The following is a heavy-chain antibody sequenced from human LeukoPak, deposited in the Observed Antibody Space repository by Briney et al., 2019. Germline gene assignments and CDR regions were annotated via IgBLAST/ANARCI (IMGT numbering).Heavy chain of an antibody. V-gene: IGHV3-30*01. Sequence: GGSLRLSCAASGFTFSSYAMHWVRQAPGKGLEWVAVISYDGSNKYYADSVKGRITISRDNSKNTLYLQMNSLRAEDTAVYYCAREYDSSGYYSDYFDYWGQGTLVTVSS. CDR1: GFTFSSYA. J-gene: IGHJ4*02. CDR3: AREYDSSGYYSDYFDY. D-gene: IGHD3-22*01. CDR2: ISYDGSNK.